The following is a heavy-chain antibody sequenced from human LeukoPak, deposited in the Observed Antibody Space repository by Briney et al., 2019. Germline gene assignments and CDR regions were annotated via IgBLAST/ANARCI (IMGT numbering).Heavy chain of an antibody. V-gene: IGHV1-69*04. CDR2: IIPILGIA. Sequence: SVTVSCKASGGTFISYAISWVRQAPGQGLEWMGRIIPILGIANYAQKFQGRVTITADKSTSTAYMELSSLRSEDTAVYYCARLLSLYDYGDYSPRGNWFDPWGQGTLVTVSS. CDR1: GGTFISYA. D-gene: IGHD4-17*01. CDR3: ARLLSLYDYGDYSPRGNWFDP. J-gene: IGHJ5*02.